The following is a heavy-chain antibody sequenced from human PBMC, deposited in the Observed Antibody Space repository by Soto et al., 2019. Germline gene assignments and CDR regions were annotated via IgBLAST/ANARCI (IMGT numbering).Heavy chain of an antibody. J-gene: IGHJ4*02. CDR3: AKTGLYNWNYGSARLFDY. D-gene: IGHD1-7*01. V-gene: IGHV3-23*01. CDR2: ISGSGGST. CDR1: GFTFSSYA. Sequence: PGGSLRLSGAASGFTFSSYAMSWVRQAPGKGLEWVSAISGSGGSTYYADSVKGRFTISRDNSKNTLYLQMNSLRAEDTAVYYCAKTGLYNWNYGSARLFDYWGQGTLVTVCS.